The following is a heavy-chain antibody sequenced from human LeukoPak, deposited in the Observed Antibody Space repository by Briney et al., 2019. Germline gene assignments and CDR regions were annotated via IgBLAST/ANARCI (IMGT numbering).Heavy chain of an antibody. CDR2: IKSDGSST. D-gene: IGHD2-8*01. J-gene: IGHJ4*02. CDR3: ARGALHMYYLDN. CDR1: GFTFSNYW. Sequence: PGGSLRLSCAASGFTFSNYWMHWVRHAPGKGLVWVSRIKSDGSSTSYADSVKGRFTISRDNAKNTVYLQMNSLRAEDTAVYYCARGALHMYYLDNWGQGTLVTVSS. V-gene: IGHV3-74*01.